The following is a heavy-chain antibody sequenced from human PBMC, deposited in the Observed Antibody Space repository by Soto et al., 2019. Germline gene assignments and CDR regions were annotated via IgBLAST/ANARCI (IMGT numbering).Heavy chain of an antibody. CDR2: SSNSGTFT. CDR1: GFTFSDYY. CDR3: ARSADNYNFLDY. D-gene: IGHD3-3*01. J-gene: IGHJ4*02. V-gene: IGHV3-11*06. Sequence: GGSLRLSCEGSGFTFSDYYMSWIRQAPGRGLEWISYSSNSGTFTRYSDSVKGRFSISRDNTKNFLYLQMNSLRAEDTAVYYCARSADNYNFLDYWGQGTPVTVSS.